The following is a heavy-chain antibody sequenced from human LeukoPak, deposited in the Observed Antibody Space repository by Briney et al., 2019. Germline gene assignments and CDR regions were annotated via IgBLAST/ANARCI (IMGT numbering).Heavy chain of an antibody. Sequence: GGSLRLPCAASGFTFNSYAMNWVRQAPGKGLEWVAAIHSGGVSTYYADSVKGRFTISRDNSKNTLYLQMNSLRAEDTAVYYCANWAAGPRLDYWGQGTLVTVSS. CDR2: IHSGGVST. CDR1: GFTFNSYA. V-gene: IGHV3-23*01. D-gene: IGHD6-13*01. CDR3: ANWAAGPRLDY. J-gene: IGHJ4*02.